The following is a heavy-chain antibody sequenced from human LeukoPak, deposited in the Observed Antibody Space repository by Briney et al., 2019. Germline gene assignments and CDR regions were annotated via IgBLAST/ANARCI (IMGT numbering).Heavy chain of an antibody. Sequence: KPGASVKVSCKASGYTFTGYYMHWVRQAPGQGFEWMGRINPNSGGTNYAQIFRGRVAMTRDTSISTAFLELSRLTSDDTAVYYCASRWSTAVTATGDDFDYWGQGTLVTVSS. CDR2: INPNSGGT. V-gene: IGHV1-2*06. CDR3: ASRWSTAVTATGDDFDY. D-gene: IGHD2-21*02. J-gene: IGHJ4*02. CDR1: GYTFTGYY.